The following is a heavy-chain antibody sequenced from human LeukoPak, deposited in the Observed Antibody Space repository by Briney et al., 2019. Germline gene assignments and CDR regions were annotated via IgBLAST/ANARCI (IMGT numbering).Heavy chain of an antibody. V-gene: IGHV3-23*01. D-gene: IGHD4/OR15-4a*01. J-gene: IGHJ6*02. CDR2: ISGGGETT. CDR3: AKYGAAQTYYNYGMDV. CDR1: GFSFSSYA. Sequence: PGGSLRLSCAASGFSFSSYAMSWVHQAPGNGLEWVSGISGGGETTYYSDSVKGRFTISRDSSKNTLYLQMNSLRVEDAAIYYCAKYGAAQTYYNYGMDVWGRGATVTVSS.